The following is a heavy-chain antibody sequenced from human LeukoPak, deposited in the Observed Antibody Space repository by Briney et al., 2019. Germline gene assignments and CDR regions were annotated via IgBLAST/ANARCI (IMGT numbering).Heavy chain of an antibody. D-gene: IGHD2-21*02. CDR2: INSDGSST. V-gene: IGHV3-74*01. CDR3: AKDIADIVVVTADHDAFDI. Sequence: GGSLRLSCAASGFTFSSYWMHWVRQAPGKGLVWVSRINSDGSSTSYADSVKGRFTISRDNANNSLYLQMNSLRAEDTALYYCAKDIADIVVVTADHDAFDIWGQGTMVTVSS. J-gene: IGHJ3*02. CDR1: GFTFSSYW.